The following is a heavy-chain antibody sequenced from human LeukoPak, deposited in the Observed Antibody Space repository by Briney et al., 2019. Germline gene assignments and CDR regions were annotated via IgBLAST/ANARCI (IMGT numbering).Heavy chain of an antibody. D-gene: IGHD3-10*01. J-gene: IGHJ3*01. CDR3: ARDLGWFGES. Sequence: SVKVSCKASGGTFSSYAISWVRQAPGQGLEWMGRIIPILGIANYAQKFQGRVTMTTDTSSSTAYMELRSLRSDDTAVYYCARDLGWFGESWGQGTMVTVSS. CDR1: GGTFSSYA. V-gene: IGHV1-69*04. CDR2: IIPILGIA.